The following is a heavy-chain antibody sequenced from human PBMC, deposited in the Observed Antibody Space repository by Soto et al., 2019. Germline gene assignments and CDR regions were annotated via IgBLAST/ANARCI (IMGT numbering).Heavy chain of an antibody. CDR3: ARGGIAAADYYYYYMDV. D-gene: IGHD6-13*01. J-gene: IGHJ6*03. CDR2: IYSGGST. V-gene: IGHV3-53*04. Sequence: GSLRLSCAASGFTVSSNYMSWVRQAPGKGLEWVSVIYSGGSTYYADSVKGRFTISRHNSKNTLYLQMNSLRAEDTAVYYCARGGIAAADYYYYYMDVWGKGTTVTVSS. CDR1: GFTVSSNY.